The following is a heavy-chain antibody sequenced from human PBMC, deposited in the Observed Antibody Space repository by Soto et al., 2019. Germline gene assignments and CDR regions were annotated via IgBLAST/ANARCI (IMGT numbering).Heavy chain of an antibody. V-gene: IGHV3-21*01. J-gene: IGHJ4*02. CDR2: ISSTTNYI. CDR3: ARESEDLTSNFDY. CDR1: VFTCTRYS. Sequence: WWSLRLSCSASVFTCTRYSMNWFRQAPGKGLEWVSSISSTTNYIYYADSMKGRFTVSRDNAKNSVYLEMNSLSAEDTALYYCARESEDLTSNFDYWGQGTLVTVSS.